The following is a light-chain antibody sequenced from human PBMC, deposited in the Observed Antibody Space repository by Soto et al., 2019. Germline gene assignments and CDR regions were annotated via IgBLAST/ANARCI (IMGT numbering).Light chain of an antibody. J-gene: IGLJ2*01. CDR1: SGHSSDA. CDR2: LNSDGSH. CDR3: QTWGTGIVV. Sequence: QPVLTQSPSASASLGASVKLTCTLSSGHSSDAIAWHQQQPEKGPRFLMNLNSDGSHTKGDGIPDRFSGSSSGAKRYLTISSLQSEDEADYYCQTWGTGIVVFGGGTKVTVL. V-gene: IGLV4-69*01.